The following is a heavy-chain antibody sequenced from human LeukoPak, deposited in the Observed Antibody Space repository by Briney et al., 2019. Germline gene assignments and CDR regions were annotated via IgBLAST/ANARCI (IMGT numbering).Heavy chain of an antibody. Sequence: ASAKVSCKASGYTFTGYYMHWVRQAPGQGLEWMGWINPNSGGTNYAQKFQGRVTMTRDTSISTAYMELSRLRSDDTAVYYCARVGVGGSCYLYWGQGTLVTVSS. D-gene: IGHD2-15*01. CDR1: GYTFTGYY. J-gene: IGHJ4*02. CDR3: ARVGVGGSCYLY. CDR2: INPNSGGT. V-gene: IGHV1-2*02.